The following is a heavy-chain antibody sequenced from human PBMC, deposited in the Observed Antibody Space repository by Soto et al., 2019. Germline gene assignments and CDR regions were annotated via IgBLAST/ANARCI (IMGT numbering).Heavy chain of an antibody. CDR1: GYTFTSFG. CDR2: ISGYNGNT. CDR3: ARDEAGEWFGNY. J-gene: IGHJ4*02. V-gene: IGHV1-18*01. Sequence: QVQLVQSGAEVKKPGASVKVSCKSSGYTFTSFGINWVRQAPGQGLEWMGWISGYNGNTNSAQKLQGRVTMTPDTSTSTAYRELRSLRSDDTAVYYCARDEAGEWFGNYWGQGTLVTVSS. D-gene: IGHD3-10*01.